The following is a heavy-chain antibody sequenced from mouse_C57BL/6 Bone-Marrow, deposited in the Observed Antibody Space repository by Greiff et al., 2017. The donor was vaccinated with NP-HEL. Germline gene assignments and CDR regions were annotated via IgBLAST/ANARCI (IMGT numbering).Heavy chain of an antibody. CDR2: IDPSDSYT. CDR3: DWDWYFDV. J-gene: IGHJ1*03. V-gene: IGHV1-50*01. CDR1: GYTFTSYW. Sequence: QVQLQQPGAELVKPGASVKLSCKASGYTFTSYWMQWVKQRPGQGLEWIGEIDPSDSYTNYNQKFKGKATLTVDTSSSTAYMQLSSLTSEDSAVYYCDWDWYFDVWGTGTTVTVSS. D-gene: IGHD4-1*01.